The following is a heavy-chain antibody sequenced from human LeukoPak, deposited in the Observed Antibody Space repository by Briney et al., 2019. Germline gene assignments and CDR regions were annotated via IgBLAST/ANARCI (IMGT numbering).Heavy chain of an antibody. D-gene: IGHD2-21*02. CDR3: ARVHEAGDEPSPWFDP. J-gene: IGHJ5*02. V-gene: IGHV4-38-2*02. CDR2: IYHSGST. Sequence: SETLSLTCTVSGYSISSGYYWGWIRQPPGKGLEWIGSIYHSGSTYHNPSLKSRVTISVDTSKNQFSLKLSSVTAADTAVYYCARVHEAGDEPSPWFDPWGQGTLVTVSS. CDR1: GYSISSGYY.